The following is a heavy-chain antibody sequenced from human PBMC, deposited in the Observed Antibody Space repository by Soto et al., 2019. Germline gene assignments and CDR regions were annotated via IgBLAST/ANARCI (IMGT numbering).Heavy chain of an antibody. Sequence: GGSLRLSCAASGFTFSSYGMHWVRQAPGKGLEWVAVIWYDGSNKYYADSVKGRFTISRDNSKNTLYLQMNSLRAEDTAVYYCARDESRVGNFDYWCQGTLVTVSS. CDR3: ARDESRVGNFDY. CDR2: IWYDGSNK. CDR1: GFTFSSYG. D-gene: IGHD1-26*01. V-gene: IGHV3-33*01. J-gene: IGHJ4*02.